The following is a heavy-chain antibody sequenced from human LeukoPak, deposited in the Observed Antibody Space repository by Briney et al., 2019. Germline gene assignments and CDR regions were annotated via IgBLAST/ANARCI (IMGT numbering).Heavy chain of an antibody. CDR3: ARASSDILDY. Sequence: GGSLRLSCAASGFTFSNYAMSWVRQAPGKGLEWVSVIYSGGSTYYADSVKGRFTISRDNSKNTLYLQMNSLRAEDTAVYYCARASSDILDYWGQGTLVTVSS. D-gene: IGHD1-26*01. V-gene: IGHV3-53*01. CDR2: IYSGGST. J-gene: IGHJ4*02. CDR1: GFTFSNYA.